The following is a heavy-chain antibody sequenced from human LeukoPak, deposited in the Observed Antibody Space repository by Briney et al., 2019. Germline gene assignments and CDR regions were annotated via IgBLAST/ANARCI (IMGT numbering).Heavy chain of an antibody. J-gene: IGHJ4*02. CDR3: ARQSYDILTGYQIDY. V-gene: IGHV5-51*01. CDR2: IYPSDSDT. Sequence: GESLKISCKGSGYSFTSYWIGWARQMPGKGLEWMGIIYPSDSDTRYSPSFQGQVTISADKSISTAYLQWSSLKASDTAMYYCARQSYDILTGYQIDYWGQGTLVTVSS. CDR1: GYSFTSYW. D-gene: IGHD3-9*01.